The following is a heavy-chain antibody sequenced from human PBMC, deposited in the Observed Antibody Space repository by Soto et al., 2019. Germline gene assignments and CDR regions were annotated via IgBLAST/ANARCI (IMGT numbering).Heavy chain of an antibody. Sequence: EVQLLESGGGLVQPGGSLRLSCAASGFTFSSYAMSWVRQAPGKGPEWVSAISGSGGSTYYADSVKGRFTISRDNSKNTLYLQMNSLRAEDTAVYYCAKGFGSLTHYYYMDVWGKGTTVTVSS. CDR3: AKGFGSLTHYYYMDV. CDR2: ISGSGGST. J-gene: IGHJ6*03. D-gene: IGHD3-9*01. V-gene: IGHV3-23*01. CDR1: GFTFSSYA.